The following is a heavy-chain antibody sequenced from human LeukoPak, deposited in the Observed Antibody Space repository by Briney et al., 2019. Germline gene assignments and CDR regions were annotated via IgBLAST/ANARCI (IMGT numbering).Heavy chain of an antibody. CDR3: ASSIVYCSSTSCYFN. CDR2: INPNSGGT. J-gene: IGHJ4*02. V-gene: IGHV1-2*02. Sequence: SVKVSCKASGYTFTGYFMHWVRQAPGQGLEWMGWINPNSGGTNYAQKFQGRVTMTRDTSISTAYMELSRLRSDDTAVYYCASSIVYCSSTSCYFNWGQGTLVTVSS. CDR1: GYTFTGYF. D-gene: IGHD2-2*01.